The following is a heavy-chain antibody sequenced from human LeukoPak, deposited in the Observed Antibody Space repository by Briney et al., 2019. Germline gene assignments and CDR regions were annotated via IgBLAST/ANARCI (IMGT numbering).Heavy chain of an antibody. CDR3: ARGIVGATSLFWFDP. CDR2: ISSSSSYI. J-gene: IGHJ5*02. Sequence: GGSLRLSCAASGFTFSSYSMNWVRQALGKGLEWVSSISSSSSYIYYADSVKGRFTISRDNAKNSLYLQMNSLRAEDTAVYYCARGIVGATSLFWFDPWGQGTLVTVSS. CDR1: GFTFSSYS. D-gene: IGHD1-26*01. V-gene: IGHV3-21*01.